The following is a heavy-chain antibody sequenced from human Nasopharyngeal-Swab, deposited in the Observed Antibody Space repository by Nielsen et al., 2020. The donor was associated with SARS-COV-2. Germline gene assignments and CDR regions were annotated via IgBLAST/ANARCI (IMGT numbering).Heavy chain of an antibody. D-gene: IGHD2-15*01. V-gene: IGHV1-46*01. CDR3: ARGGDPREVVAATDCFDP. CDR1: GYTFTRYY. CDR2: INPGGGSA. Sequence: ASVKVSCKASGYTFTRYYIHWVRQAPGQGLVWMGLINPGGGSARYSQNFQGRVTMTRDTSTSTVYMELSSLRSEDTAVYYCARGGDPREVVAATDCFDPWGQGTLVTVSS. J-gene: IGHJ5*02.